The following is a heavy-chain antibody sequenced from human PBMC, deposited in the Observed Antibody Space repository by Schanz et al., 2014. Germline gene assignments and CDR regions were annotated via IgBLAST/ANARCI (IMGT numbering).Heavy chain of an antibody. CDR2: ISASGGTT. J-gene: IGHJ4*02. V-gene: IGHV3-23*01. CDR1: GFTLSNYA. CDR3: VSQTGSPNY. D-gene: IGHD6-13*01. Sequence: EMQLLESGGGLAQPGGSLRLSCAASGFTLSNYAMSWVRQAPGKGLVWISAISASGGTTYYADSVKGRFTISRDNSKNTLFLQMNSLRAEDTAVCFCVSQTGSPNYWGQGTLVTVSS.